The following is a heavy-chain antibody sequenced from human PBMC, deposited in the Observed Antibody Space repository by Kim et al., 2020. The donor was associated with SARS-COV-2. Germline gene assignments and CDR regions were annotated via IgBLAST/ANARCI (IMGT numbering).Heavy chain of an antibody. CDR2: IYYSGST. D-gene: IGHD3-22*01. J-gene: IGHJ5*02. CDR3: ARLMYYYDSSGENWFDP. V-gene: IGHV4-59*08. CDR1: GGSISSYY. Sequence: SETLSLTCTVSGGSISSYYWSWIRQPPGKGLEWIGYIYYSGSTNYNPSLKSRVTISVDTSKNQFSLKLSSVTAADTAVYYCARLMYYYDSSGENWFDPWGQGTLVTVSS.